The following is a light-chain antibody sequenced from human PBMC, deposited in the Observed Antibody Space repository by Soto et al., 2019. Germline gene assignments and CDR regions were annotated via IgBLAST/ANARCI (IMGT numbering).Light chain of an antibody. CDR3: AAWDDSLSAFYV. V-gene: IGLV1-47*01. CDR2: RNN. J-gene: IGLJ1*01. CDR1: SSNIGSNY. Sequence: QSALTQPPSASGTPEQRVTISCSGSSSNIGSNYVYWYQQLPGTAPKLLIYRNNQRPSGVPDRFSGSKSGTSASLAISGLRSEDEADYYCAAWDDSLSAFYVFGTGTKVTVL.